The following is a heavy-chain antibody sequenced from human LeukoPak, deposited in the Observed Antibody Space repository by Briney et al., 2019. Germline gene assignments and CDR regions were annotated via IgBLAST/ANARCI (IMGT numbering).Heavy chain of an antibody. CDR2: IWYDGSNK. D-gene: IGHD1-26*01. Sequence: GGSLRLSCAASGFTFSSYGMHWVRQPPGKGLEWVAVIWYDGSNKYYADSVKGRFTISRDNSKNTLYLQMNSLRAEDTAVYYCARDRELTAPLRDYYYYYMDVWGKGTTVTVSS. CDR1: GFTFSSYG. J-gene: IGHJ6*03. V-gene: IGHV3-33*01. CDR3: ARDRELTAPLRDYYYYYMDV.